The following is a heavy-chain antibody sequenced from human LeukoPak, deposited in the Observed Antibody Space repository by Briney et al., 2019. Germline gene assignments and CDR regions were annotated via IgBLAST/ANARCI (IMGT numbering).Heavy chain of an antibody. CDR3: ARGVYNGDYAEVVDY. V-gene: IGHV3-20*04. Sequence: GGSLRLSCAASGFTFDDYGMSWVRQAPGKGLEWVSGINWNGGSTGYADSVKGRFTISRDNAKNSLYLQMNRLRAEDTALYYCARGVYNGDYAEVVDYWGQGTLVTVSS. J-gene: IGHJ4*02. CDR2: INWNGGST. D-gene: IGHD4-17*01. CDR1: GFTFDDYG.